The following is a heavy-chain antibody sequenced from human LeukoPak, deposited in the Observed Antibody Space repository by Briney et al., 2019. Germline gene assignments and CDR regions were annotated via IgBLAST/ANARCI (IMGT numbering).Heavy chain of an antibody. CDR2: ISSSSSYI. CDR1: GFTFSSYS. D-gene: IGHD3-22*01. CDR3: ARDGYYDSSGYYLDY. V-gene: IGHV3-21*01. J-gene: IGHJ4*02. Sequence: PGGSLRLSCAASGFTFSSYSMNWVRQAPGKGLEWVSSISSSSSYIYYADSVKGRFTISRDNAKNSLHLQMNSLRAKDTAVYYCARDGYYDSSGYYLDYWGQGTLVTVSS.